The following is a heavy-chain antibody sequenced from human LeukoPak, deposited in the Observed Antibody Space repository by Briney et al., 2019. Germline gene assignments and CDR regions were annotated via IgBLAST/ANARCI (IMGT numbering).Heavy chain of an antibody. Sequence: KPSETLSLTCNVSGGFISSSTYYWGWIRQPPGKGLEWIGYIYYSGGTDYNPSLKSRVTISVDTSKNQFSLKLRSVTAADTAVYYCARHVTISGPYDASDIWGQGTMVTVSP. CDR3: ARHVTISGPYDASDI. CDR1: GGFISSSTYY. CDR2: IYYSGGT. D-gene: IGHD5-24*01. J-gene: IGHJ3*02. V-gene: IGHV4-61*05.